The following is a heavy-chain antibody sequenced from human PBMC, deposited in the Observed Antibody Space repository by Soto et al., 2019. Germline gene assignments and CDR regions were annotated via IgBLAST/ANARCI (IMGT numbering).Heavy chain of an antibody. J-gene: IGHJ4*02. CDR3: ARGAGGVRITMVRGVQYYFDY. V-gene: IGHV4-39*07. Sequence: SETLSLTCTVSGGSISSSRYYWGWIRQPPGQGLEWIGEIYHSGSTNYNPSLKSRVTISVDTSKNQFSLKLSSVTAADTAVYYCARGAGGVRITMVRGVQYYFDYWGQGTLVTVSS. CDR2: IYHSGST. CDR1: GGSISSSRYY. D-gene: IGHD3-10*01.